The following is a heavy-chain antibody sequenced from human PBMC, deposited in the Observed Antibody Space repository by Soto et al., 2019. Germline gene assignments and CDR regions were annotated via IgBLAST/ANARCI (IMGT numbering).Heavy chain of an antibody. J-gene: IGHJ6*02. CDR3: ARGRSYGMVV. D-gene: IGHD3-16*02. CDR2: IYYSGST. V-gene: IGHV4-30-4*01. Sequence: PXETLSLTCTFSVGSISSGDYYCSWIRQPPGKGLEWIGYIYYSGSTYYNPSLKSRVTISVDTSKNQFSLKLSSVTAADTAVYYCARGRSYGMVVWGQGTRVT. CDR1: VGSISSGDYY.